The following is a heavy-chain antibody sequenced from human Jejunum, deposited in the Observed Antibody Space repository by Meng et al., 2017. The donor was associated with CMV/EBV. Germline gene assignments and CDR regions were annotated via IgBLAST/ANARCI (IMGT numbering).Heavy chain of an antibody. Sequence: FSLSNRGVGVGWIRQPQGKALEWLALIYWNDDKRYSPSLKSRLTITKDTSKNQVVLTMTNMDPVDTATYYCARTLGATGKYYFDYWGQGTLVTVSS. CDR2: IYWNDDK. V-gene: IGHV2-5*01. D-gene: IGHD1-26*01. CDR1: FSLSNRGVG. J-gene: IGHJ4*02. CDR3: ARTLGATGKYYFDY.